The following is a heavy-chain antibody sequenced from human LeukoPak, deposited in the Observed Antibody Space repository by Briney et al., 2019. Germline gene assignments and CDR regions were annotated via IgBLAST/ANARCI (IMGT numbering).Heavy chain of an antibody. J-gene: IGHJ5*02. D-gene: IGHD6-13*01. Sequence: SETLSLTCTVSGGSISTYYWSWIRQPPGKGLEWIGYIHYSGNTNYNPSLRSRVTISLDTSKNQFSLKLTSVTAADTAVYYCAGGILAAGRPESWGQGTLVTVSS. CDR3: AGGILAAGRPES. CDR2: IHYSGNT. CDR1: GGSISTYY. V-gene: IGHV4-59*01.